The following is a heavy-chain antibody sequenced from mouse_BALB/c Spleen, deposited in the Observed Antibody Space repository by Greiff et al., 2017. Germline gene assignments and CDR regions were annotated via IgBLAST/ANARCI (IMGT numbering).Heavy chain of an antibody. CDR2: INPYNDGT. CDR3: ARSLLLRLPYFDV. J-gene: IGHJ1*01. D-gene: IGHD1-2*01. Sequence: VQLQQSGPELVKPGASVKMSCKASGYTFTSYVMHWVKQKPGQGLEWIGYINPYNDGTKYNEKFKGKATLTSDKSSSTAYMELSSLTSEDSAVYYCARSLLLRLPYFDVWGAGTTVTVSS. CDR1: GYTFTSYV. V-gene: IGHV1-14*01.